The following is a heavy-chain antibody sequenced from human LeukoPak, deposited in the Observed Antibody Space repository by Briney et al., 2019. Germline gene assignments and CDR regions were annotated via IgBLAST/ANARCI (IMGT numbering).Heavy chain of an antibody. V-gene: IGHV3-30*18. CDR2: ISYDGSNN. CDR1: GFTFSSYG. D-gene: IGHD4-17*01. J-gene: IGHJ6*02. CDR3: AKGRHDYGDYSYYYGMDV. Sequence: SGGSLRLSCAASGFTFSSYGMHWVRQAPGKGLEWVAVISYDGSNNYYADSVKGRFTISRDNSKNTLYLQMNSLRAEDTAVYYCAKGRHDYGDYSYYYGMDVWGQGTTVTVSS.